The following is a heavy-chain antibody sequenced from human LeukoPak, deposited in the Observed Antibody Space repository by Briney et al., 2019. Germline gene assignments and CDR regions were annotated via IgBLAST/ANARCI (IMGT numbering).Heavy chain of an antibody. CDR2: INANGINT. CDR3: TKPISECLAVSADWFDP. Sequence: PGGSLRLSCAASRLAFNFYAMSWVRQAPGKGLQWVSTINANGINTYYGASVRGRFTISRDNSKDTLYLQLDSLRAEDTAIYFCTKPISECLAVSADWFDPWGQGTLVIVSS. CDR1: RLAFNFYA. V-gene: IGHV3-23*01. J-gene: IGHJ5*02. D-gene: IGHD6-19*01.